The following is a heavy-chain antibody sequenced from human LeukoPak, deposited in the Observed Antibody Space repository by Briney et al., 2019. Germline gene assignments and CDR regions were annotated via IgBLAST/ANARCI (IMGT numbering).Heavy chain of an antibody. J-gene: IGHJ3*02. V-gene: IGHV3-23*01. Sequence: GGSLRLSCAASGFTFSSYAVSWVRRAPGKGLEWVSAISGSGVNTYYADSVKGRFTISRDNSKNTLYLQMNSLRAEDTAVYYCAKMLLIYYDTSGGAFDIWGQGTMVTVSS. CDR2: ISGSGVNT. CDR1: GFTFSSYA. D-gene: IGHD3-22*01. CDR3: AKMLLIYYDTSGGAFDI.